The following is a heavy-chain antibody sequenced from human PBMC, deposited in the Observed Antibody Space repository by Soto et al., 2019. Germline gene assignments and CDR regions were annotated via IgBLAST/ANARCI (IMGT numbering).Heavy chain of an antibody. J-gene: IGHJ5*02. Sequence: SVKVSCKASGGTFSSYAISWVRQAPGQGLEWMGGIIPIFGTANYAQKFQGRVTITADESTSTAYMELSSLRSEDTAVYYCARDQLGLYNWFDPWGQGTLVTVSS. CDR3: ARDQLGLYNWFDP. V-gene: IGHV1-69*13. CDR2: IIPIFGTA. D-gene: IGHD7-27*01. CDR1: GGTFSSYA.